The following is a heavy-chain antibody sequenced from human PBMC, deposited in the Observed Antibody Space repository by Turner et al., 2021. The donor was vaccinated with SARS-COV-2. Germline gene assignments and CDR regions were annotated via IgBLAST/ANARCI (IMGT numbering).Heavy chain of an antibody. CDR2: IYYSGST. CDR3: ARPNTYYYGSGDSHGKSHNWFDP. Sequence: QLQLQESGPGLVKPSETLSLTGTAPGGSISSSSTYGGWIRQPPGKGLEWIGSIYYSGSTYYNPSLKSRVTISVDTSKNQFSLKLSSVTAADTAVYYCARPNTYYYGSGDSHGKSHNWFDPWGQGTLVTVSS. V-gene: IGHV4-39*01. D-gene: IGHD3-10*01. J-gene: IGHJ5*02. CDR1: GGSISSSSTY.